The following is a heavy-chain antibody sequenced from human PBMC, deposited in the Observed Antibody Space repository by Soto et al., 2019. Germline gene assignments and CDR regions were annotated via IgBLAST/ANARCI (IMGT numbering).Heavy chain of an antibody. V-gene: IGHV1-18*04. D-gene: IGHD6-6*01. CDR3: ARSRLYSSSYNYYYYGMDV. CDR2: ISAYNGNT. Sequence: XSVKVSCKASGYPFTSYGISWVRQAPGQGLEWMGWISAYNGNTNYAQKLQGRVTMTTDTSTSTAYMELRSLRSDDTAVYYCARSRLYSSSYNYYYYGMDVWGQGTTVTVSS. CDR1: GYPFTSYG. J-gene: IGHJ6*02.